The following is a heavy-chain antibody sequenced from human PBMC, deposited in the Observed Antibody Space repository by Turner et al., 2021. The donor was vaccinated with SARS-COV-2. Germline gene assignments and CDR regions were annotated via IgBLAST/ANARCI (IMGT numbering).Heavy chain of an antibody. V-gene: IGHV1-24*01. D-gene: IGHD6-19*01. CDR1: GYTLPELS. J-gene: IGHJ6*02. CDR2: FDPEDGET. CDR3: ATGVAVAGTPSKYYYYYGMDV. Sequence: QVQLVQSGAEVKKPGASVKVSCKVSGYTLPELSMHWVRQAPGKGLEWRVGFDPEDGETIYAQKFQGRVTMTEDTSTDTAYMELSSLRSEDTAVYYCATGVAVAGTPSKYYYYYGMDVWGQGTTVTVSS.